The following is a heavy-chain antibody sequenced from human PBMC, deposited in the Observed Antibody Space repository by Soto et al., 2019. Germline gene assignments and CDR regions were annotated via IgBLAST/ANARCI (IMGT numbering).Heavy chain of an antibody. CDR1: GGSISSGGYS. CDR2: IYHSGTT. CDR3: ARAHYGDYGYGMDV. J-gene: IGHJ6*02. D-gene: IGHD4-17*01. Sequence: QLQLQESGSGLVKPSQTLSLTCAVSGGSISSGGYSWSWIRQPPGKGLEWIGYIYHSGTTYYNPSLKSRVTISVDRSKNQFSLKRSSVTAADTAVYYCARAHYGDYGYGMDVWGQGNTFTVSS. V-gene: IGHV4-30-2*01.